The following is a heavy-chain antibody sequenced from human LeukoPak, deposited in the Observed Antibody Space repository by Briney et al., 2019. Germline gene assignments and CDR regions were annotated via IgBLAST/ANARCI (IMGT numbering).Heavy chain of an antibody. V-gene: IGHV4-34*01. CDR2: INHSGDT. CDR1: GTSFTHYY. J-gene: IGHJ5*02. D-gene: IGHD1/OR15-1a*01. Sequence: NPSETLSLTCNVSGTSFTHYYWSWIRQTPGKGLEWIGQINHSGDTSYNPSLRSRVTLSVDSSKNQFSLKVTSVTAADTGVYYCARGPGTVGLSPWGQGTLVTVSS. CDR3: ARGPGTVGLSP.